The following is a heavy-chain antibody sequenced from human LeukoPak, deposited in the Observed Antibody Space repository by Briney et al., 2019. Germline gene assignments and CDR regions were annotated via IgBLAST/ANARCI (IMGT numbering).Heavy chain of an antibody. CDR1: GYSISSSKW. J-gene: IGHJ6*02. D-gene: IGHD2-2*02. Sequence: SDTLSLTCAVSGYSISSSKWWGWIRQPPGKGLEWIGYIYYSGSIYYNPSLKSRVTMSVDTSKNQFSLKLSSVTAVDTAVYYCARTMSSSHTVFGMDVWGQGTTVTVSS. V-gene: IGHV4-28*05. CDR2: IYYSGSI. CDR3: ARTMSSSHTVFGMDV.